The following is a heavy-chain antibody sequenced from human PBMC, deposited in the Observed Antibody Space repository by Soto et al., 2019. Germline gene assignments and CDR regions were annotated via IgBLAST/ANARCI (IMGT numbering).Heavy chain of an antibody. Sequence: QITLKESGPTLVKPTQTLTLTCTFSGFSLSTSGVGVGWIRQPPGKALEWLALIYWDDDKRYSPSLKSRLTITQDTSKNQVVLTMTNMDPVDTATYYCAHSGPIRTMVRGAYGMDVWGQGTTVTVSS. J-gene: IGHJ6*02. D-gene: IGHD3-10*01. CDR2: IYWDDDK. V-gene: IGHV2-5*02. CDR1: GFSLSTSGVG. CDR3: AHSGPIRTMVRGAYGMDV.